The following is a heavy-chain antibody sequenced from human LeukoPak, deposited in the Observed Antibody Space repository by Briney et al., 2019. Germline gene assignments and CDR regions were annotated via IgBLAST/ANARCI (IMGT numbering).Heavy chain of an antibody. CDR2: ISYDGSNK. V-gene: IGHV3-30-3*01. CDR1: GFTFSSYA. Sequence: GRFLRLSCAASGFTFSSYAMHWVRQAPGKGLEWVAVISYDGSNKYYADSVKGRFTISRDNSKNTLYLQMNSLRAEDTAVYYCARDSGCDYWGQGTLVTVSS. CDR3: ARDSGCDY. J-gene: IGHJ4*02. D-gene: IGHD3-10*01.